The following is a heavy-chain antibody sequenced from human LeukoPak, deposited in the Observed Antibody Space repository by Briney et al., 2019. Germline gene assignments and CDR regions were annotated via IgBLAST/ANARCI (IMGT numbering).Heavy chain of an antibody. Sequence: SETLSLTCTVSGGSISSYYWYWIRQPAGKGLEWIGRIYTSGRTNYNPSLKSLVPMSVDTSKNQFSLTLSSVSAADTAVYYCAREIPLVGATDYWGQGTLVTVSS. CDR3: AREIPLVGATDY. V-gene: IGHV4-4*07. CDR2: IYTSGRT. CDR1: GGSISSYY. D-gene: IGHD1-26*01. J-gene: IGHJ4*02.